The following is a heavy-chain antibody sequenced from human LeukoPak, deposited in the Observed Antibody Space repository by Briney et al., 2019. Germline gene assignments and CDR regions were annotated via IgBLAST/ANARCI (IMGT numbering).Heavy chain of an antibody. Sequence: ASVKVSCKASGYTFTSYDINWVRQATGQGLEWMGWMNPNSGNTGYAQKLQGRVTMTTDTSTSTAYMELSSLRSDDTAVYYCASNLNYYYYYMDVWGKGTTVTVSS. J-gene: IGHJ6*03. CDR1: GYTFTSYD. CDR3: ASNLNYYYYYMDV. CDR2: MNPNSGNT. V-gene: IGHV1-8*01.